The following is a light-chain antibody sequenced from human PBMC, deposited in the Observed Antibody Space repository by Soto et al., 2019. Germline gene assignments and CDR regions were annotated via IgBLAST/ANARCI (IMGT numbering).Light chain of an antibody. Sequence: QSVLTQPPSASGTPGQRVIISCSGGSSNIGRRSVNWYQQLPGTAPKLLILNNSQRPSGVPDRFSGSKSGTSASLAISGLQSEDEADYYCCSFAGSNTYVLFGGGTKLTVL. CDR2: NNS. V-gene: IGLV1-44*01. CDR1: SSNIGRRS. J-gene: IGLJ2*01. CDR3: CSFAGSNTYVL.